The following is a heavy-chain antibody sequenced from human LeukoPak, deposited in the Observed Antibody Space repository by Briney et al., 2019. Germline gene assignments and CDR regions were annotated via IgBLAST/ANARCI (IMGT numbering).Heavy chain of an antibody. D-gene: IGHD6-19*01. CDR1: GFTFNSYA. Sequence: PGGSLRLSCAASGFTFNSYAMSWVRQAPGKGLEWVSTISGNGGNTFYADSVKGRFTISRDNSKNTLYLQMNSLRADDTAVYFCAKDLGRSGWSDFDYWGQGTLVTVSS. CDR3: AKDLGRSGWSDFDY. V-gene: IGHV3-23*01. J-gene: IGHJ4*02. CDR2: ISGNGGNT.